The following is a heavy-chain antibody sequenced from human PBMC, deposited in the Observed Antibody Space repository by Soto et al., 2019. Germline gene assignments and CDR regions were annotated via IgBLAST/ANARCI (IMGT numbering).Heavy chain of an antibody. V-gene: IGHV3-48*03. CDR2: ISDDGASI. CDR1: GVSFSSFA. D-gene: IGHD5-18*01. J-gene: IGHJ4*02. CDR3: ARENSVQAWLHHFDH. Sequence: GGSLRLSCEASGVSFSSFAMNWVRQAPGRGLEWVSYISDDGASIYYADSLKGRFTISRDNAKNSLSLQLNNLRAEDTALYYCARENSVQAWLHHFDHWGLGTLVTVSS.